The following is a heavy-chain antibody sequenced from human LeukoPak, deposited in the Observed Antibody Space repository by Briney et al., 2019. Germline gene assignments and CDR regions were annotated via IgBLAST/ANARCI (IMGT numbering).Heavy chain of an antibody. D-gene: IGHD2-2*01. Sequence: GGSLRLSCAASGFTFSSYGMHWVRQAPGKGLEWVAVISYDGSNKYYADSVKGRFTISRDNSKNSLYLQMNSLRAEDTAVYYCARAPPLYCSSTSCYWDWYFDLWGRGTLVTVSS. CDR1: GFTFSSYG. CDR2: ISYDGSNK. CDR3: ARAPPLYCSSTSCYWDWYFDL. V-gene: IGHV3-30*03. J-gene: IGHJ2*01.